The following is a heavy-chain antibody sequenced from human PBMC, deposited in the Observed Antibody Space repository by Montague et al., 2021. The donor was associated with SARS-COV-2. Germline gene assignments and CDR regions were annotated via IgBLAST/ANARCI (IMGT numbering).Heavy chain of an antibody. Sequence: SETLSLTCAVSGGSFNAYYCSWIRQPPGKGLEWIGEINHSGRTNYSPSLKSRVTISADTSKNQFSLRLTSVTAADAAVYYCALADQTTGQDSFDVWGQGTMVTVSS. CDR2: INHSGRT. J-gene: IGHJ3*01. V-gene: IGHV4-34*01. CDR1: GGSFNAYY. CDR3: ALADQTTGQDSFDV. D-gene: IGHD7-27*01.